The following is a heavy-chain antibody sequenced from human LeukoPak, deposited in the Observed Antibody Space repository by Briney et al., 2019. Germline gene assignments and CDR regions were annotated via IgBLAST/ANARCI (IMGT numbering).Heavy chain of an antibody. CDR2: ISGSGGST. Sequence: GGSLRLSCAASGFTFSSYAMSWVRQAPGKGLGWVSAISGSGGSTYYADSVKGRFTISRDNSKNTLYLQMNSLRAEDTAVYYCAKIQLRLGELSSTQDDYWGQGTLVTVSS. V-gene: IGHV3-23*01. CDR3: AKIQLRLGELSSTQDDY. CDR1: GFTFSSYA. J-gene: IGHJ4*02. D-gene: IGHD3-16*02.